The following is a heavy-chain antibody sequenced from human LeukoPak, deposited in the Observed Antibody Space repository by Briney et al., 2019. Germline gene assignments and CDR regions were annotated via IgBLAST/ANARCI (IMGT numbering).Heavy chain of an antibody. CDR3: ARDSGGVRGVIKGYFDY. CDR2: IKPDSSEI. D-gene: IGHD3-10*01. CDR1: GFTFSSYW. V-gene: IGHV3-7*03. Sequence: GGSLRLSCAASGFTFSSYWMSWVRQAPGKGLEWVANIKPDSSEIYYADSVKGRFTISRDNSKNTLYLQMNSLRAEDTAVYYCARDSGGVRGVIKGYFDYWGQGTLVTVSS. J-gene: IGHJ4*02.